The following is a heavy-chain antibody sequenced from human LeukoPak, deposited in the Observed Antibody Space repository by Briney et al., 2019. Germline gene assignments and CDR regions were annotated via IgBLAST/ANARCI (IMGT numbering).Heavy chain of an antibody. J-gene: IGHJ4*02. D-gene: IGHD2-8*01. CDR1: GYTFSGFY. V-gene: IGHV1-8*02. CDR3: ARGYDFDY. CDR2: MNPNSGNT. Sequence: ASVKVSCKASGYTFSGFYMHWVRQATGQGLEWMGWMNPNSGNTGYAQKFQGRVTMTRNTSISTAYMELSSLRSEDTAVYYCARGYDFDYWGQGTLVTVSS.